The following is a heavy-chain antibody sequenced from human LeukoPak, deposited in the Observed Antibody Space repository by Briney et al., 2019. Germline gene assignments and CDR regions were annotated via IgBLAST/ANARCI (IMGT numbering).Heavy chain of an antibody. CDR1: GFTFSSYA. CDR2: ISGSGGST. V-gene: IGHV3-23*01. CDR3: ASGSGAHYGMDV. J-gene: IGHJ6*02. D-gene: IGHD2-15*01. Sequence: GGSLRLSCAASGFTFSSYAMSWVRQAPGKGLEWVSAISGSGGSTYYADSVKGRFTISRDNAKNSLYLQMNSLRAEDTAVYYCASGSGAHYGMDVWGQGTTVTVSS.